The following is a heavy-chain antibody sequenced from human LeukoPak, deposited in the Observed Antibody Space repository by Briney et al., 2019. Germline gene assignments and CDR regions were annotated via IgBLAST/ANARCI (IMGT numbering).Heavy chain of an antibody. CDR2: ISSSSSYI. D-gene: IGHD3-22*01. CDR3: AKGSSSGPTLFDY. CDR1: GFTFISYS. J-gene: IGHJ4*02. Sequence: PGGSLRLSCAASGFTFISYSMNWVRQAPGKGLEWVSSISSSSSYIYYADSVKGRFTISRDNAKNSLYLQMNSLRAEDTAVYYCAKGSSSGPTLFDYWGQGTLVTVSS. V-gene: IGHV3-21*04.